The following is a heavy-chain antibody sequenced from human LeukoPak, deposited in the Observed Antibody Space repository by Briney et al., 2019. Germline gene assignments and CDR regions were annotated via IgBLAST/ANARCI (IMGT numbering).Heavy chain of an antibody. CDR2: IDGLGYST. V-gene: IGHV3-23*01. Sequence: GGSLRLSCAASGFTFRSYTMSWVRQAPGGRLEWVSAIDGLGYSTYYVDSVNGRLTISRDNSQNTLYLEMNSLTAEDTAVYYCAKELRSHTGWPFDYWGQGALVTVSS. J-gene: IGHJ4*02. D-gene: IGHD6-19*01. CDR1: GFTFRSYT. CDR3: AKELRSHTGWPFDY.